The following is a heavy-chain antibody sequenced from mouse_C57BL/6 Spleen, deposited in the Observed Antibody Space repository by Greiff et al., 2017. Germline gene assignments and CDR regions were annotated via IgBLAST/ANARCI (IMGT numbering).Heavy chain of an antibody. CDR3: AKGKMDY. V-gene: IGHV1-42*01. Sequence: VQLKQSGPELVKPGASVKISCKASGYSFTGYYMNWVKQSPEKSLVWIGEINPSTGGTTYNQKFKAKATLTVDKSSSTAYMQLKSLTSEDSAVYYCAKGKMDYWGQGTSVTVSS. CDR1: GYSFTGYY. J-gene: IGHJ4*01. CDR2: INPSTGGT.